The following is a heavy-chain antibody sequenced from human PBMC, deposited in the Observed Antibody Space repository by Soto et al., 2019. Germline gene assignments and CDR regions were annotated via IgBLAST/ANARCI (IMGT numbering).Heavy chain of an antibody. J-gene: IGHJ4*02. Sequence: QVHLQESGPGLVKPSGTLSLTCAVSGASISSGSWWSWVRQPPGKGLEWIGEIFHDGSTNYNPSLKSRVTMSVVKSKNYFSLELPSVTAADTALYYCARDEYNDSSDWGQGTLVTVSS. CDR3: ARDEYNDSSD. D-gene: IGHD1-1*01. V-gene: IGHV4-4*02. CDR1: GASISSGSW. CDR2: IFHDGST.